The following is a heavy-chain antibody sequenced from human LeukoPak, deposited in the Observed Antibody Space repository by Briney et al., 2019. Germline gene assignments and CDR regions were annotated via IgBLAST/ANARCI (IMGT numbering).Heavy chain of an antibody. D-gene: IGHD5-18*01. V-gene: IGHV1-69*13. J-gene: IGHJ5*02. CDR1: GGTFISYA. CDR2: IIPIFGTA. Sequence: GASVKVSCKASGGTFISYAISWVRQAPGQGLEWMGGIIPIFGTANYAQKFQGRVTITADESTSTAYMELSSLRSEDTAVYYCARTDSNVDTAMDTWGQGTLVTVSS. CDR3: ARTDSNVDTAMDT.